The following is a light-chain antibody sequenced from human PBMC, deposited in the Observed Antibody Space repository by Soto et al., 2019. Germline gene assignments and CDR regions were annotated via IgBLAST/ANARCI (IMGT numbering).Light chain of an antibody. V-gene: IGKV3-20*01. CDR2: GAS. J-gene: IGKJ1*01. Sequence: EIALTQSPGTLSLSPGERATLSCRASESVGSNYLAWYXHKPGQAPRLLISGASNRATGIPDRFSGSGSGTDFTLTVSRLEPEDFAVYYCQQYGTSPRTFGQGTKVDIK. CDR1: ESVGSNY. CDR3: QQYGTSPRT.